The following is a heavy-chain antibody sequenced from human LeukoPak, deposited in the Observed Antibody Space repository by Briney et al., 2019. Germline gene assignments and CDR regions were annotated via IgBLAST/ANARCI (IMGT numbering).Heavy chain of an antibody. CDR2: IYYSGSA. CDR1: GGSISSSSYY. V-gene: IGHV4-39*01. D-gene: IGHD2-15*01. J-gene: IGHJ3*02. CDR3: ARVRGGYCSGGSCYSAFDI. Sequence: SETLSLTCAVSGGSISSSSYYWDWIRQPPGKGLEWIGSIYYSGSAYYNPSLKSRVTISVDTSKKQFSLKLSSVTAADTAVYYCARVRGGYCSGGSCYSAFDIWGQGTMVTVSS.